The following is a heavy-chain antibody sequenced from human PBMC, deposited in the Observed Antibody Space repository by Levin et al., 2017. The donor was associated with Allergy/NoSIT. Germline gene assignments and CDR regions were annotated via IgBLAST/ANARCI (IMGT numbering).Heavy chain of an antibody. CDR1: GFTFDDFA. D-gene: IGHD3-9*01. Sequence: GGSLRLSCLASGFTFDDFAMHWVRHSPRTGLEWIAGIAWHSNNVGYADSVKGRFTISRDNGEDALYLQMNSLTIEDTALYFCVKDHGSAGVGRKGFFDAWGQGTLVTVSS. CDR3: VKDHGSAGVGRKGFFDA. CDR2: IAWHSNNV. J-gene: IGHJ4*02. V-gene: IGHV3-9*01.